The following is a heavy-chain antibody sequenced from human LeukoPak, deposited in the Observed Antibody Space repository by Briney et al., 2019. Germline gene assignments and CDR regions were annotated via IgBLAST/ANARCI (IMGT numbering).Heavy chain of an antibody. V-gene: IGHV3-23*01. CDR2: ISGSGGST. CDR3: AKDSIVVGFDP. CDR1: GFTFSSYA. D-gene: IGHD2-15*01. J-gene: IGHJ5*02. Sequence: GGSLRLSCAASGFTFSSYAMSWVRQAPGNGLDWVSGISGSGGSTYYADSVKGRFTISRDNSKNTLYLQMNSLRAEDTAVYYCAKDSIVVGFDPWGQGTLVTVSS.